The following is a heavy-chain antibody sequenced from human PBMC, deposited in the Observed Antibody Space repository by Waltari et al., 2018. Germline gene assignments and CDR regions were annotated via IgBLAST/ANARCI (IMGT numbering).Heavy chain of an antibody. D-gene: IGHD7-27*01. V-gene: IGHV3-7*01. Sequence: EVQLVESGGGLVQPGGSLRLSCAASGFTFSSYWMSWVRQAPGKGLEWVANIKQDGSEKYYVDSVKGRFTISRDNAKNSLYLQMNSLRAEDTAVYYCARAPLGTRDHFDYWGQGTLVIVSS. J-gene: IGHJ4*02. CDR1: GFTFSSYW. CDR3: ARAPLGTRDHFDY. CDR2: IKQDGSEK.